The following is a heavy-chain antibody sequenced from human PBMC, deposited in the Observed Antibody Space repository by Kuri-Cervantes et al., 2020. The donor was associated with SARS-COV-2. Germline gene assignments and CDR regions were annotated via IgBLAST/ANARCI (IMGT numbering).Heavy chain of an antibody. CDR2: IRSKAYGGTT. V-gene: IGHV3-22*01. CDR3: TRVGVMVQGVTFDY. J-gene: IGHJ4*02. Sequence: GESLKISCAASGFTFSYYYMSGVRQAPGKGLEWVGFIRSKAYGGTTGYAASVKGRFTISRDDSKSIAYLQMNSLKTEDTAVYYCTRVGVMVQGVTFDYWGQGTLVTVSS. D-gene: IGHD3-10*01. CDR1: GFTFSYYY.